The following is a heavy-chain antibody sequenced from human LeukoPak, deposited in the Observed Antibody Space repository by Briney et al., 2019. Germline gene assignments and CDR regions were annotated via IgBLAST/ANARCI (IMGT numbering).Heavy chain of an antibody. CDR3: ASRSSIWSGYQDTLYYFDS. V-gene: IGHV4-59*01. J-gene: IGHJ4*02. D-gene: IGHD3-3*01. CDR1: GGSISSYS. CDR2: IYGGNT. Sequence: SETLSLTCTVSGGSISSYSWNWIRQPPGNGLEWIGRIYGGNTNYNPSLMSRVTISVDTSKNQFSLKLSSVTAADTAVYYCASRSSIWSGYQDTLYYFDSWGQGTLVTVSS.